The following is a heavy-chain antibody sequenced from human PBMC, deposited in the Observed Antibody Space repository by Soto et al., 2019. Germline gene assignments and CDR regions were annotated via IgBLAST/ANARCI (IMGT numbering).Heavy chain of an antibody. D-gene: IGHD1-26*01. Sequence: GGSLRLSCAASGFTFSSYAMSWVRQAPGKGLEWVSAISGSGGSTYYADSVKGRFTISRDNSKNTLYLQMNSLRAEDTAVYYCAKSSAVGYYYYYMDVWGKGTTVTVSS. V-gene: IGHV3-23*01. CDR3: AKSSAVGYYYYYMDV. CDR2: ISGSGGST. CDR1: GFTFSSYA. J-gene: IGHJ6*03.